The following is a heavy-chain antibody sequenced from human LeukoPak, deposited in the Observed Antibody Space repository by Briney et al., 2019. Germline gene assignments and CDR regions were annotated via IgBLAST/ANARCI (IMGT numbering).Heavy chain of an antibody. J-gene: IGHJ2*01. CDR3: ARAYGDYTVDWYFDL. Sequence: PGGSLRLSCAASGFTVSSSYMTWVRQAPGKGLEWVSVIYSGGSTYYADSVKGRFTISRDNSKNTLYLQMHSLRAEDTAVYYCARAYGDYTVDWYFDLWGRGTLVTVSS. V-gene: IGHV3-66*01. CDR2: IYSGGST. CDR1: GFTVSSSY. D-gene: IGHD4-17*01.